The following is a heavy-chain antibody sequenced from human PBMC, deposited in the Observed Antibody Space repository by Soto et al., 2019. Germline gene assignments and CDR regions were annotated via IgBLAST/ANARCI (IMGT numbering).Heavy chain of an antibody. D-gene: IGHD3-22*01. CDR3: AKLDDRRAY. CDR1: GGTISSYA. Sequence: GASVKVSCKACGGTISSYAISLVRQAPGQGLEWMGGIIPIFGTANYAQKFQGRVTITADKSTSTAYMGLSSLRSEDTAVYYCAKLDDRRAYWGQGTLVTVSS. V-gene: IGHV1-69*06. J-gene: IGHJ4*02. CDR2: IIPIFGTA.